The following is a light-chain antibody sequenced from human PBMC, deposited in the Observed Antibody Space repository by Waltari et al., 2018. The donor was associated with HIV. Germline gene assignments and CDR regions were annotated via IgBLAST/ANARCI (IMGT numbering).Light chain of an antibody. Sequence: LTQSPGTLSLSPGERATLFCRASQPVGAYISWYQHKSGQPPRLLIYGTSFRAPGVPDRFGASGSGTDFTLTITRLEPEDFAVYYCQRYDSSPRFTFGQGTNLEI. CDR2: GTS. CDR1: QPVGAY. V-gene: IGKV3-20*01. CDR3: QRYDSSPRFT. J-gene: IGKJ2*01.